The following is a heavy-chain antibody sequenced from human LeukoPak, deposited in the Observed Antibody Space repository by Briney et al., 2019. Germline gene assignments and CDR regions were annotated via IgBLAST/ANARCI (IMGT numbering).Heavy chain of an antibody. Sequence: PGGSLRLSCAASTXTFSSYTMNWVRQALGTGLEWVSSISSSGSYIYYADSLKGRFTVSRDNARKSLYLQMNSLRAEDTAVYYCARASDHDWGSYRWDAFDIWGQGTMVTVSS. J-gene: IGHJ3*02. CDR1: TXTFSSYT. D-gene: IGHD3-16*02. CDR3: ARASDHDWGSYRWDAFDI. CDR2: ISSSGSYI. V-gene: IGHV3-21*01.